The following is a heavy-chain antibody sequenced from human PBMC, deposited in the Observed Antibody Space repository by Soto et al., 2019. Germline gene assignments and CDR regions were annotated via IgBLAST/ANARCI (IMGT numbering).Heavy chain of an antibody. D-gene: IGHD4-17*01. J-gene: IGHJ6*02. CDR2: IYYSGSA. Sequence: QVQLQESGPGLVKPSETLSLTCTVSGGSVSSDSYYWSWIRQPPGKGLEWMGYIYYSGSANYNPSLKSRVTISVDTSKNQFSLKLSSVTAADTAVYYCAKETRQTTPRRGLFQEAVYYYYAMDVWGQGTTVTVSS. V-gene: IGHV4-61*01. CDR3: AKETRQTTPRRGLFQEAVYYYYAMDV. CDR1: GGSVSSDSYY.